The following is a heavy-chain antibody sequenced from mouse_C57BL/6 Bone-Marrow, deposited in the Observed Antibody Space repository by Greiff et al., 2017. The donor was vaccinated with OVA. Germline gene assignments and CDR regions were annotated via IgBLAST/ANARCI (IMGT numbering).Heavy chain of an antibody. CDR3: AIRFYYYVYFDY. D-gene: IGHD1-1*01. J-gene: IGHJ2*01. CDR1: GYTFTSYW. Sequence: QVQLKQPGAELVKPGASVKVSCKASGYTFTSYWMHWVKQRPGQGLEWIGRIHPSDSDTNYNQQFKGKATLTVDNSSSTAYMQLSSLTSEDSAVYYCAIRFYYYVYFDYWGQGTTLTVSS. CDR2: IHPSDSDT. V-gene: IGHV1-74*01.